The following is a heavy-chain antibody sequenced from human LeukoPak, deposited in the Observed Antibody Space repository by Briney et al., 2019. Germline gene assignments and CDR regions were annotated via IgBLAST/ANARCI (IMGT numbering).Heavy chain of an antibody. V-gene: IGHV4-59*01. CDR3: ARVAPLYDFWSGYYTNYYYGMDV. D-gene: IGHD3-3*01. Sequence: PSETLSLTCTVSGGSISSYYWSWIRQPPGKGLEWIGYIYYSGSTNYNPSLKSRVTISVDTSKNQFSLKLSSVTAADTAVYYCARVAPLYDFWSGYYTNYYYGMDVWGQGTTVTVSS. J-gene: IGHJ6*02. CDR2: IYYSGST. CDR1: GGSISSYY.